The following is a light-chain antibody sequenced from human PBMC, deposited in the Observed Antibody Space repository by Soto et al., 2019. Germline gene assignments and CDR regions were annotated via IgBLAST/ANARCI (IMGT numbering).Light chain of an antibody. CDR1: QSISSW. Sequence: DIQMTQSPSTLSASVGDRVTITCRASQSISSWLAWYQQKPGKAPSLLIYKASSLESGVPSRFSGSGSGAEFTLTISSLQPDDFATYYCQQYNNYPLTFGGGTKVDI. J-gene: IGKJ4*01. V-gene: IGKV1-5*03. CDR2: KAS. CDR3: QQYNNYPLT.